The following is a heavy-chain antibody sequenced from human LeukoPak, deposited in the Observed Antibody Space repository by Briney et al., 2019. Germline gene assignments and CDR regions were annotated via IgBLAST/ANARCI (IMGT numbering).Heavy chain of an antibody. CDR1: GFTFSSYW. V-gene: IGHV3-7*01. Sequence: SGGSLRLSCAASGFTFSSYWMSWVRQAPGKGLEWVANIKQDGSEKYYVDSVKGRFTISRDNAKNSLYLQMNSLRAEDTAVYYCARIRAPTTVTYLYYYYMDVWGKGTTVTVSS. J-gene: IGHJ6*03. CDR2: IKQDGSEK. CDR3: ARIRAPTTVTYLYYYYMDV. D-gene: IGHD4-17*01.